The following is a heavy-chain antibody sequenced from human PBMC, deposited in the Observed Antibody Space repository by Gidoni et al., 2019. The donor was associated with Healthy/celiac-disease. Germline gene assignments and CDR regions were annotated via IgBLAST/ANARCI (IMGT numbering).Heavy chain of an antibody. V-gene: IGHV4-39*01. D-gene: IGHD2-2*01. CDR1: GGSISSSSYY. J-gene: IGHJ5*02. Sequence: QLQLQESGPGLVKPSETLSLTCTVSGGSISSSSYYWGWIRQPPGKGLEWIGSIYYRGSTYYNPSLKSRVTISVDTSKNQFSLKLSSVTAADTSVYYCARLGQDVVVPAAILFSWFDPWGQGTLVTVSS. CDR3: ARLGQDVVVPAAILFSWFDP. CDR2: IYYRGST.